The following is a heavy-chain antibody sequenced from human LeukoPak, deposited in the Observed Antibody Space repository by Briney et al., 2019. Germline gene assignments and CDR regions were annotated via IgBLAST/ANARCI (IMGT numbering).Heavy chain of an antibody. CDR3: AKGQCSSTSCSRFDP. Sequence: SETLSLTCTVSGYSISSGYYWGWIRQPPGKGLEWIGSIYHSGSTYYNPSLKSRVTISVDTSKNQFSLKLSSVTAADTAVYYCAKGQCSSTSCSRFDPWGQGTLVAVSS. D-gene: IGHD2-2*01. CDR2: IYHSGST. J-gene: IGHJ5*02. CDR1: GYSISSGYY. V-gene: IGHV4-38-2*02.